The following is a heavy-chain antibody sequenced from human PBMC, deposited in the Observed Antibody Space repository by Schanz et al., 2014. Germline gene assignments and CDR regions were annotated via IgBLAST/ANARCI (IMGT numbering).Heavy chain of an antibody. V-gene: IGHV7-4-1*02. J-gene: IGHJ4*02. D-gene: IGHD5-12*01. CDR2: INSNTGNP. CDR1: GYTITTYA. Sequence: QVQLVQSGSELKKPGASVNISCKASGYTITTYALNWVRQAPGQGLEWMGWINSNTGNPTYAPAFTGRFVFSLDTSVSTAYLQIIGLQAEDSAVFYCARGRGGNTGYEAADYWGQGTRVTVSS. CDR3: ARGRGGNTGYEAADY.